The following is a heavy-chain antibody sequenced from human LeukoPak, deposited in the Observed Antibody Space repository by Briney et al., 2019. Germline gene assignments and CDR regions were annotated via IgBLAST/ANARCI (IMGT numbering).Heavy chain of an antibody. D-gene: IGHD4-11*01. Sequence: SETLSLTCTVSGGSISSYYWSWIRQPPGKGLEWIGYIYYSGSTIYNPSLKSRVTISVDTSKNQFSLKLSSVTAADTAVYYCARSVTSYGMDVWGQGTTVTVSS. J-gene: IGHJ6*02. CDR1: GGSISSYY. V-gene: IGHV4-59*01. CDR2: IYYSGST. CDR3: ARSVTSYGMDV.